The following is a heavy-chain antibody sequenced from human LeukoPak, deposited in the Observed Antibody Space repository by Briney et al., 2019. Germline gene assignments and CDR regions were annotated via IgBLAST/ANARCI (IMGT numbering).Heavy chain of an antibody. V-gene: IGHV3-74*01. CDR3: ATSPVISRD. J-gene: IGHJ4*02. CDR2: INSDGSRI. D-gene: IGHD3-22*01. Sequence: QPGEPLRLSCAASGFPFSDYWMHWVRQVPGKGLEWVSRINSDGSRISYADSVRGRFTISRDNARNTVFLQMNSLRVEDTAVYYCATSPVISRDWGQGTLVSVSS. CDR1: GFPFSDYW.